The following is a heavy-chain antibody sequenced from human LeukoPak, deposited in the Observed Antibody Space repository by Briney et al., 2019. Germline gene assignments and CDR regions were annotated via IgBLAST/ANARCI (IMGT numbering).Heavy chain of an antibody. V-gene: IGHV1-2*06. J-gene: IGHJ5*02. Sequence: ASEKVSCKASGYSCTGNYMDWVRQASGQWLEWMGRTNPNSGGTNYVQKFQGRVTMTRDTSISTAYMELSRLRSDDTAVYYCVLEVLTSGWVSWGQGTLVTVSS. D-gene: IGHD6-19*01. CDR3: VLEVLTSGWVS. CDR1: GYSCTGNY. CDR2: TNPNSGGT.